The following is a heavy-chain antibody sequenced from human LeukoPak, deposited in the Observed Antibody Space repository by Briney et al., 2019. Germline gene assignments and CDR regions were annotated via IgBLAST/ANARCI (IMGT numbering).Heavy chain of an antibody. D-gene: IGHD1-14*01. V-gene: IGHV4-34*01. J-gene: IGHJ6*02. CDR1: GGSFSGYY. Sequence: SETLSLTCAVYGGSFSGYYWSWIRQPPGKGLEWIGEINHSGSTNYNPSLKSRVTVSLDTSKNQFSLWMSSVTAADTAVYYCTTYYYGVEVWGQGTTVTVSS. CDR2: INHSGST. CDR3: TTYYYGVEV.